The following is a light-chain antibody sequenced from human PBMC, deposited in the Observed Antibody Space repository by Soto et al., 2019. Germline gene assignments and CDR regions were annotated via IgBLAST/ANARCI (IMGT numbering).Light chain of an antibody. Sequence: EIVLTQSPVTLSLSPGERATLSCRASQSVSSSYLAWYHPKPGQAPRLLIYGASTRATAIPARFRGSGSGTEFTLTSISLQAGDFASYYCPQSDSTPRTFGQGTKVDIK. CDR1: QSVSSSY. CDR2: GAS. J-gene: IGKJ1*01. V-gene: IGKV3-20*01. CDR3: PQSDSTPRT.